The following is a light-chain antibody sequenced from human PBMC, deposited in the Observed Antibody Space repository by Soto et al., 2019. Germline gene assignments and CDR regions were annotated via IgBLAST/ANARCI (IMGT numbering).Light chain of an antibody. CDR1: QSLVHTDGNTY. CDR2: KVS. Sequence: DVVMTQSPLFLPVTLGQPASISCRSSQSLVHTDGNTYLNWFQQRPGQSPRRLIYKVSDRDPGVPDIFSGSGTGTDFTLNISRVEAEDVGVYYCMQGSFLLTFGQGTKVDIK. CDR3: MQGSFLLT. V-gene: IGKV2-30*02. J-gene: IGKJ1*01.